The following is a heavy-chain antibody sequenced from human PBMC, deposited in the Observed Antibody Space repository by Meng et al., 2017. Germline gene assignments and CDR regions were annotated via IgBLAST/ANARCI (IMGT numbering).Heavy chain of an antibody. D-gene: IGHD1-14*01. CDR2: IIPIFGTA. Sequence: SVKVSCKASGGTFSSYAISWVRQAPGQGLEWMGGIIPIFGTANYAQKFQGRVTITTDESTSTAYMELSSLRSEDTAVYYCARSIRTPDAFDIWGQGKMVTVSS. V-gene: IGHV1-69*05. CDR3: ARSIRTPDAFDI. CDR1: GGTFSSYA. J-gene: IGHJ3*02.